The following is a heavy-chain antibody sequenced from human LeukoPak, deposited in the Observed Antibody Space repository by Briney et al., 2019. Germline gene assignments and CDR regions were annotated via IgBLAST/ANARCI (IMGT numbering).Heavy chain of an antibody. Sequence: SVKVSLKASGGTFSSYAISWVRQAPGQGLDWMGGIIPIFGTANYAQKFQGRVTITADESTSTAYMELSSLRSEDTAVYYCARRYDSSGYYYTPPGYWGQGTLVTVSS. CDR1: GGTFSSYA. J-gene: IGHJ4*02. D-gene: IGHD3-22*01. V-gene: IGHV1-69*13. CDR2: IIPIFGTA. CDR3: ARRYDSSGYYYTPPGY.